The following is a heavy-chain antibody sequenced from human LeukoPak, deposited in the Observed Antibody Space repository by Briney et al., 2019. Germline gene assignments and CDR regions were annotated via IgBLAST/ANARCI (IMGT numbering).Heavy chain of an antibody. CDR1: GGSISSSSYY. CDR3: ATTGGEEWFGEYYFDY. CDR2: IYYSGST. Sequence: SETLSLTCTVSGGSISSSSYYWGWIRQPPGKGLEWIGSIYYSGSTYYNPSLKSRVTISVDTSKNQFSLKLSSVTAADTAVYYCATTGGEEWFGEYYFDYWGQGTLVTVSS. D-gene: IGHD3-10*01. J-gene: IGHJ4*02. V-gene: IGHV4-39*07.